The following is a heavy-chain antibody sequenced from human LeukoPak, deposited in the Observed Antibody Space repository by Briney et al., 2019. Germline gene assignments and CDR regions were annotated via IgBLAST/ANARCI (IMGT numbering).Heavy chain of an antibody. CDR2: ISSSSTI. V-gene: IGHV3-48*02. CDR3: AKSIAVAGTMDFNY. J-gene: IGHJ4*02. CDR1: GFTFSSYS. Sequence: QAGGSLRLSCAASGFTFSSYSMNWVRQAPGKGLEWVSYISSSSTIYYADSVKGRFTISRDNAKNSLYLQMNSLRDEDTAVYYCAKSIAVAGTMDFNYWGQGTLVTVSS. D-gene: IGHD6-19*01.